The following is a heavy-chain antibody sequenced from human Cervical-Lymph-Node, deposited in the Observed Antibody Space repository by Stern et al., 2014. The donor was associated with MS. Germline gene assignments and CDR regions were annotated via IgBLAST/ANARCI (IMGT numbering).Heavy chain of an antibody. Sequence: MQLVESGGGVVQPGGSLRLSCVASGFTFSTYAMHWVRQAPGKGLEWVAFVSYDGTQRNSTDSMKARSTISRDNSKTTLYLHMNSLRDEDTAVYFCARGGRGVGLEYWGQGALVTVSS. V-gene: IGHV3-30-3*01. CDR1: GFTFSTYA. D-gene: IGHD3-10*01. J-gene: IGHJ4*02. CDR2: VSYDGTQR. CDR3: ARGGRGVGLEY.